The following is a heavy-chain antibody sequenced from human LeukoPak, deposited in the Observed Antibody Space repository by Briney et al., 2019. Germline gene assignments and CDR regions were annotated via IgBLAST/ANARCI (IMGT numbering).Heavy chain of an antibody. Sequence: GGSLRLSCAASGFTFSSYSMNWVRQAPGKGLEWVSSISSSSSYIYYADSVKGRFTISRDNAKNSLYLQMNSPRAEDTAVYYCARVHDFWSGYPFDYWGQGTLVTVSS. V-gene: IGHV3-21*01. CDR1: GFTFSSYS. D-gene: IGHD3-3*01. CDR3: ARVHDFWSGYPFDY. CDR2: ISSSSSYI. J-gene: IGHJ4*02.